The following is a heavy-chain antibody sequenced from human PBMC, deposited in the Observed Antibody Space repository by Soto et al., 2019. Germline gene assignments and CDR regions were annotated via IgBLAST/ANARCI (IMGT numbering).Heavy chain of an antibody. CDR2: ISGSGSST. Sequence: GSLRLSCAASGFTFSSYTMSWVRQAPGKGLEWVSTISGSGSSTYSADSVKGRFTISRDNSKNTLYLQMNSLRVEDTAIYYCAKAWGIDYWGQGXLVTVSS. J-gene: IGHJ4*02. CDR1: GFTFSSYT. CDR3: AKAWGIDY. V-gene: IGHV3-23*01. D-gene: IGHD7-27*01.